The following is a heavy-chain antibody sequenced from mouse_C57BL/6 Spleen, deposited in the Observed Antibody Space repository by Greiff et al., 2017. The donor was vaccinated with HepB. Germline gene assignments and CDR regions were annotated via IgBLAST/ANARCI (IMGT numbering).Heavy chain of an antibody. V-gene: IGHV1-82*01. J-gene: IGHJ4*01. CDR1: GYAFSSSW. Sequence: QVQLQQSGPELVKPGASVKISCKASGYAFSSSWMNWVKQRPGKGLEWIGRLYPGDGDTNYNGKFKGKATLTADKSSSTAYMQLSSLTSEDSAVYFCASEGREDWGQGTSVTVSS. CDR3: ASEGRED. CDR2: LYPGDGDT.